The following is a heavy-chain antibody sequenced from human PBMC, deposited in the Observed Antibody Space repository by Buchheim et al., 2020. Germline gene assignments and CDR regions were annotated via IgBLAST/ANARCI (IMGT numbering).Heavy chain of an antibody. Sequence: QVQLQESGPGLVKPSQTLSLTCTVSGGSISSGDYYWSWIRQPPGKGLEWIGYIYYSGSTYYNPSLKSRVTISVDTSKNQFSLKLSSVTAADTAVYYCARDRAGCSSTSCYYYYGMDVWGQGTT. CDR2: IYYSGST. V-gene: IGHV4-30-4*01. CDR1: GGSISSGDYY. J-gene: IGHJ6*02. D-gene: IGHD2-2*01. CDR3: ARDRAGCSSTSCYYYYGMDV.